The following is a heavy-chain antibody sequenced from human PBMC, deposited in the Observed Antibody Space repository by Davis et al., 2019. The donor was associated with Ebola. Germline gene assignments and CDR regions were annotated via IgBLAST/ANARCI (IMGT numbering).Heavy chain of an antibody. CDR3: ARETEGYCTGGVCYDTDY. D-gene: IGHD2-8*02. J-gene: IGHJ4*02. V-gene: IGHV1-2*02. CDR1: GYTFTGYY. Sequence: ASVKVSCKASGYTFTGYYMHWVRQAPGQGLEWMGWINPNSGGTNYAQKFQGRVTMTTDTSTSTAYMELRSLRSDDTAVYYCARETEGYCTGGVCYDTDYWGQGTLVTVSS. CDR2: INPNSGGT.